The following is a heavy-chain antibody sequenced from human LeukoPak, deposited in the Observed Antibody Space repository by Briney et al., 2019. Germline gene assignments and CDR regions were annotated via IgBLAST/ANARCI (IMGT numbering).Heavy chain of an antibody. Sequence: SVKVSCKASGGTFSSYAISWVRQAPGQGLEWMGRIIPILGIANYAQKFQGRVTITADKSTSTPYMELSSLRSEDTAVYYCARDFDSSGWYIDYWGQGTLVTVSS. CDR2: IIPILGIA. CDR1: GGTFSSYA. J-gene: IGHJ4*02. D-gene: IGHD6-19*01. V-gene: IGHV1-69*04. CDR3: ARDFDSSGWYIDY.